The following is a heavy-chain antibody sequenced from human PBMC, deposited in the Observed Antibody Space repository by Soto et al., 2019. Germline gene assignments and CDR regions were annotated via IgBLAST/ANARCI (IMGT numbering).Heavy chain of an antibody. CDR1: GGTFSSYT. J-gene: IGHJ5*02. Sequence: GASVKVSCKASGGTFSSYTISWVRQAPGQGLEWMGRIIPILGIANYAQKFQGRVTITADKSTSTAYMELSSLRSEDTAVYYCARVRLCSGGSCYDSGGWFDPWGQGTLVTVSS. CDR3: ARVRLCSGGSCYDSGGWFDP. CDR2: IIPILGIA. D-gene: IGHD2-15*01. V-gene: IGHV1-69*02.